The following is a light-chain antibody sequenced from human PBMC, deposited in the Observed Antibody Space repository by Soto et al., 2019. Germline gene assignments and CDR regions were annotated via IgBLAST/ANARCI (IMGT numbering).Light chain of an antibody. V-gene: IGLV1-40*01. Sequence: QSVLTQPPSVSGAPGQRVTISCTGSSSNIGAGYDVHWYQQLPGTAPKRLIYGNSNRPSGVPDRFSGSKSGTSASLAITGLQAEDEADYYCQSYDSSLREVFGTGTKVTVL. CDR2: GNS. CDR3: QSYDSSLREV. CDR1: SSNIGAGYD. J-gene: IGLJ1*01.